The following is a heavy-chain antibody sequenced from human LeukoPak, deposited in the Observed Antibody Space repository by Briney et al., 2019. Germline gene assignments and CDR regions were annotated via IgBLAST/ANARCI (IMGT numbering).Heavy chain of an antibody. CDR3: VRLPGATRYNWFDP. Sequence: SETLSLTYTVSGGSISSSSYYWGWIRQPPGKGLEWIGSIYYSGSTYYNPSLKSRVTISVDTSKNQFSLKLSSVTAADTAVYYCVRLPGATRYNWFDPWGQGTLVTVSS. CDR2: IYYSGST. D-gene: IGHD1-26*01. V-gene: IGHV4-39*01. J-gene: IGHJ5*02. CDR1: GGSISSSSYY.